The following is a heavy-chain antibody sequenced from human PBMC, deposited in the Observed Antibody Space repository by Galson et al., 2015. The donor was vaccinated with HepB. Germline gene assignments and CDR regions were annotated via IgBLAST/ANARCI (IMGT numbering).Heavy chain of an antibody. Sequence: SLRLSCAASGFAFSSHHMHWVRQAPGQGLEWVAAISFDGSNEFYADSVKGRFTVSRDNSKSMLYLQMSSLRFEDTALYYCVKEQTNHYFDYWGQGTLITVSS. J-gene: IGHJ4*02. D-gene: IGHD1-14*01. V-gene: IGHV3-30*04. CDR2: ISFDGSNE. CDR1: GFAFSSHH. CDR3: VKEQTNHYFDY.